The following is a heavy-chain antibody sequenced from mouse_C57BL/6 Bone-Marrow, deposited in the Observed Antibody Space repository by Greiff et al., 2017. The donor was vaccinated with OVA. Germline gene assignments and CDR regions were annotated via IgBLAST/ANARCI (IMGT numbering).Heavy chain of an antibody. Sequence: EVHLVESGPGLVKPSQSLSLTCSVTGYSIPSGYYWNWIRQFPGNKLEWMGYISYDGSNNYNPSLKNRISITRDTSKNQFFLKLNSVTTEDTATYYCARVATVVATPNYYAMDYWGQGTSVTVSS. CDR2: ISYDGSN. V-gene: IGHV3-6*01. CDR3: ARVATVVATPNYYAMDY. D-gene: IGHD1-1*01. J-gene: IGHJ4*01. CDR1: GYSIPSGYY.